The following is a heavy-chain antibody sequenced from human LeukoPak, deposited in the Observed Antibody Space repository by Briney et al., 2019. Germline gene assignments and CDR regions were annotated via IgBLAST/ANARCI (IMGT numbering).Heavy chain of an antibody. CDR1: GFSFSAYW. V-gene: IGHV3-7*01. J-gene: IGHJ4*02. Sequence: GGSLRLSCAASGFSFSAYWMSWVRQAPGKGLEWVANIKQDGSEKSYVDSVKGRFTISRDDTKNSLYLQMNSLRAEDTAVYFCAREWAGPSFDYWGQGTLVTVSS. CDR3: AREWAGPSFDY. CDR2: IKQDGSEK. D-gene: IGHD6-19*01.